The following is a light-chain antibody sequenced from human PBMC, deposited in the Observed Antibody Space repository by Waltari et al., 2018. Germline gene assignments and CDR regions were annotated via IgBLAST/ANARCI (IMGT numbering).Light chain of an antibody. V-gene: IGLV2-11*01. CDR1: SSDLGTYKY. CDR2: DVT. CDR3: CSFAGSYTWV. Sequence: QSALTQPRSVSGSPGQSVTISCTGTSSDLGTYKYVSWYQQHPGKAPTLIIHDVTKRPSGVPDRFSGSKSGNTASLTISGLQAEDEAEYFCCSFAGSYTWVFGGGTELTVL. J-gene: IGLJ3*02.